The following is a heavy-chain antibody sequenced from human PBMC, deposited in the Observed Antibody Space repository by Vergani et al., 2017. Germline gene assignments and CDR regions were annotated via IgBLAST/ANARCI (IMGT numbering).Heavy chain of an antibody. CDR1: GYTLTELS. D-gene: IGHD2/OR15-2a*01. J-gene: IGHJ5*02. V-gene: IGHV1-24*01. CDR3: ASSSNSLAQTQGWFDP. CDR2: FDPEDGET. Sequence: QVQLVQSGAEVKKPGASVKVSCKVSGYTLTELSMHWVRQAPGKGLEWMGGFDPEDGETIYAQKFQGRVTITADKSTSTAYMELSSLRSEDTAVYYCASSSNSLAQTQGWFDPWGQGTLVTVSS.